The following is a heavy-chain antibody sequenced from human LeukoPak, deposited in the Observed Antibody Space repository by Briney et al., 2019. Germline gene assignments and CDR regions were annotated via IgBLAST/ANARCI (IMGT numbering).Heavy chain of an antibody. CDR1: GYTFTSYD. CDR3: ARVVADDWFDP. CDR2: MNPNSGNT. V-gene: IGHV1-8*01. Sequence: ASVKVSCKASGYTFTSYDINWVRQATGQGLEWMGWMNPNSGNTGYAQKFQGRVTMTRNTSISTAYMELSRLRSDDTAVYYCARVVADDWFDPWGQGTLVTVSS. J-gene: IGHJ5*02.